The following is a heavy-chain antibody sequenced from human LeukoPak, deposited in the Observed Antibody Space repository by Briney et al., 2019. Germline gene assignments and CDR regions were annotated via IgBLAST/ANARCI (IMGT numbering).Heavy chain of an antibody. CDR2: ISGSGSTI. CDR1: GFTFSSYA. D-gene: IGHD6-19*01. J-gene: IGHJ4*02. Sequence: PGGSLRLSCAASGFTFSSYAMSWIRQAPGKGLEWVSYISGSGSTIYYADSVKGRFTISRDNAKNSLYLQMNSLRAEDTAVYYCARDYSSGWYVIDYWGQGTLVTVSS. V-gene: IGHV3-11*01. CDR3: ARDYSSGWYVIDY.